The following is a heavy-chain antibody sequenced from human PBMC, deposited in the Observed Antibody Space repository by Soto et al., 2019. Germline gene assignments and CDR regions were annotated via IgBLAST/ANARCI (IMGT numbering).Heavy chain of an antibody. J-gene: IGHJ4*02. CDR3: ARERIAAAGTAHFDY. CDR2: IWYDGSNK. Sequence: QVQLVESGGGVVRPGRSLRLSCAASGFTFSNYGMHWVRQAPGKGLEWVAAIWYDGSNKYYVDSVKGRFTISRDISKNTLYLQMNSLRAEDTAVYYCARERIAAAGTAHFDYWGQGTLVTVSS. D-gene: IGHD6-13*01. CDR1: GFTFSNYG. V-gene: IGHV3-33*01.